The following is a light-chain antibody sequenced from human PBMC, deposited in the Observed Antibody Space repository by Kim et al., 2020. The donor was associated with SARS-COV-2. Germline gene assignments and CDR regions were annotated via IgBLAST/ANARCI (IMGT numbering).Light chain of an antibody. CDR2: KAS. CDR1: QSISSW. J-gene: IGKJ1*01. Sequence: DIQMTQSPSTLSASVGDRVIITCRASQSISSWLAWYQQKPGRAPKLLISKASSLKTEVPSRFSGSGSGTEFTLTISSLQPDDFATHYCLQYSNYWTFGQGTKVDIK. V-gene: IGKV1-5*03. CDR3: LQYSNYWT.